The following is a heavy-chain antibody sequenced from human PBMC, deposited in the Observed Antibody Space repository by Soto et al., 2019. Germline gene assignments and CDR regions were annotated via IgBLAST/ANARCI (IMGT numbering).Heavy chain of an antibody. V-gene: IGHV4-34*01. CDR1: GGSFSGYY. CDR3: ARTIVPGIAAAGTPPWFDP. J-gene: IGHJ5*02. CDR2: NNHSGST. D-gene: IGHD6-13*01. Sequence: QVQLQQWGAGLLKPSETLSLTCAVYGGSFSGYYWSWIRQPPGKGLEWIGENNHSGSTNYNPSRKSRVTISVDTSKNQFSLKLSSVTAADTAVYYCARTIVPGIAAAGTPPWFDPWGQGTLVTVSS.